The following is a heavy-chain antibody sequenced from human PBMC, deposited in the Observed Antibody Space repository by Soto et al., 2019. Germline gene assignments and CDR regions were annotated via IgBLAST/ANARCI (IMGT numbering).Heavy chain of an antibody. J-gene: IGHJ4*02. D-gene: IGHD4-17*01. V-gene: IGHV4-31*03. CDR3: ARGYGDYAYFEY. CDR1: GGSITSGRYY. CDR2: IFYSGST. Sequence: QVQLQESGPGLLKPSQTLSLTCTVSGGSITSGRYYWSWIRQHPEKGLEWIGYIFYSGSTYYNPSLKSRVTISLDTSMNQFSLKLTSVTAADTALYYCARGYGDYAYFEYWGQGTLLTVSS.